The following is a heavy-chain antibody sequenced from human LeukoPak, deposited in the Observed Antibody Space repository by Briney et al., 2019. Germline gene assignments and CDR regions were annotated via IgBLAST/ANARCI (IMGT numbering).Heavy chain of an antibody. V-gene: IGHV3-21*04. D-gene: IGHD7-27*01. Sequence: GGSLRLSCAASGFTFSSYSMNWVRQAPGKGLEWVSSISSSSSYIYYADSVKGRFTISRDNAKNSLYLQMNSLRAEDTAVYYCARQETGEYDAFDIWGQGTMVTVSS. CDR1: GFTFSSYS. CDR2: ISSSSSYI. CDR3: ARQETGEYDAFDI. J-gene: IGHJ3*02.